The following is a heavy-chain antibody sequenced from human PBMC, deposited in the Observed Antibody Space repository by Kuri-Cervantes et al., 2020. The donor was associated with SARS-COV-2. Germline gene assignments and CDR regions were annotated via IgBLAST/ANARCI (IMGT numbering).Heavy chain of an antibody. CDR3: ARGRFWDY. Sequence: GESLKISCAASGFTFSTYSMTWVRQAPGKGLEWVANIKQDGSEKYYVDSVKGRFTISRDNAKNSLYLQMNSLRAEDTAVYYCARGRFWDYWGQGTLVTVSS. D-gene: IGHD5-24*01. J-gene: IGHJ4*02. CDR2: IKQDGSEK. CDR1: GFTFSTYS. V-gene: IGHV3-7*01.